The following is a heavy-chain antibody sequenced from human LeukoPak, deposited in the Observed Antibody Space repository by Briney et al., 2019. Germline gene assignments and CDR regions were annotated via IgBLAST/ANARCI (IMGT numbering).Heavy chain of an antibody. CDR1: GFTFSSYT. V-gene: IGHV3-23*01. D-gene: IGHD6-19*01. CDR2: ITSSGGTT. Sequence: GGSLRLSCAASGFTFSSYTMSWVRQAPGKGLEWVSSITSSGGTTYSADSVKGRFTISRDNSKNTLYLQMNSLRAEDTAVYYCAREISGGWYDYWGQGTLVTVSS. J-gene: IGHJ4*02. CDR3: AREISGGWYDY.